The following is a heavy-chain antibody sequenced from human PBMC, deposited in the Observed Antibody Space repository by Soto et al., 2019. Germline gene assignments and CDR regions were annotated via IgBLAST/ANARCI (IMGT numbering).Heavy chain of an antibody. Sequence: QVQLQESGPGLVKPSEALSLTCTVSGGSFKSGSYSWCWIRQPPGKGLEWIGYVYYTGRSSYKSSLKRPVSKSMDTSTNQYSLNLDSVTAADTAVYFSARDFAYFDSWGQGTLVTVSS. D-gene: IGHD3-3*01. CDR2: VYYTGRS. CDR1: GGSFKSGSYS. CDR3: ARDFAYFDS. V-gene: IGHV4-61*01. J-gene: IGHJ4*02.